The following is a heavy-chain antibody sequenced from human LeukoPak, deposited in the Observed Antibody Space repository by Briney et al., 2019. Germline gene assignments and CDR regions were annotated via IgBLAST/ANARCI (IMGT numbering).Heavy chain of an antibody. CDR3: ARDAYSSSWYVRENNWFDP. D-gene: IGHD6-13*01. CDR1: GGSISSGSYY. Sequence: SSETLSLTCTVSGGSISSGSYYWSWIRQPAGKGLEWIGRIYTSGSTNYNPSLKSRVTISVDTSKNQFSLKLSSVTAADTAVYYCARDAYSSSWYVRENNWFDPWGQGTLVTVSS. J-gene: IGHJ5*02. V-gene: IGHV4-61*02. CDR2: IYTSGST.